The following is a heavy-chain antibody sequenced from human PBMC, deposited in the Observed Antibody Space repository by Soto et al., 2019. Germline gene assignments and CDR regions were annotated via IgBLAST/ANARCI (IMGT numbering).Heavy chain of an antibody. Sequence: GGSLRLSCAASGFTFSNAWMSWVRQAPGKGLEWVGRIKSKTDGGTTDYAAPVKGRFTISRDDSKNTLYLQMNSLKTEDTAVYYCTTEILGYCTNGVCYKSDYWGQGTLVTVSS. CDR2: IKSKTDGGTT. CDR3: TTEILGYCTNGVCYKSDY. V-gene: IGHV3-15*01. J-gene: IGHJ4*02. CDR1: GFTFSNAW. D-gene: IGHD2-8*01.